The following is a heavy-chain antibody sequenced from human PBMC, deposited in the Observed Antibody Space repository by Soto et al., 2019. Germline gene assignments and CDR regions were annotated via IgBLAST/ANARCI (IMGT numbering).Heavy chain of an antibody. D-gene: IGHD6-13*01. CDR3: ARSSMAALFDY. V-gene: IGHV1-3*01. CDR1: GYTFTSYA. J-gene: IGHJ4*02. Sequence: GASVKVSCKASGYTFTSYAMHWVRQAPGQRLEWMGWINAGNGNTKYSQKFQGRVTITRDTSASTAYMELSSLRSEDTAVYCCARSSMAALFDYWGQGTRVAVSS. CDR2: INAGNGNT.